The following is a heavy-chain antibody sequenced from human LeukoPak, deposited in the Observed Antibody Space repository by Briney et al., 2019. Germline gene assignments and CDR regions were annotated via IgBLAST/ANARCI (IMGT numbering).Heavy chain of an antibody. D-gene: IGHD3-22*01. J-gene: IGHJ6*03. CDR2: ISDSGGST. V-gene: IGHV3-23*01. CDR1: ESTFSSYA. CDR3: AKKSGYNMDV. Sequence: QPGWSLRLSCAASESTFSSYAMNWVRQAPGKGLEWVSGISDSGGSTYYADSVKGRFTISRDNSKNTLYLQMNGLRAEDTAVYYCAKKSGYNMDVWGKGTTVTVSS.